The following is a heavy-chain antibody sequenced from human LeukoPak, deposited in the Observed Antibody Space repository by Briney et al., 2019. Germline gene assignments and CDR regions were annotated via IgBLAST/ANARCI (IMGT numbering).Heavy chain of an antibody. Sequence: PGRSLRLSCAASGXTFSSYAMHWVRQASGKGLEWVAVIWHDGSNKYYAASVKGRFTVSRDNSKSTLYLQMNSLRVDDTAVYYCARASNFYCITTDCYPDYWGQGTLVTVSS. D-gene: IGHD2-2*01. CDR2: IWHDGSNK. V-gene: IGHV3-33*01. CDR3: ARASNFYCITTDCYPDY. CDR1: GXTFSSYA. J-gene: IGHJ4*02.